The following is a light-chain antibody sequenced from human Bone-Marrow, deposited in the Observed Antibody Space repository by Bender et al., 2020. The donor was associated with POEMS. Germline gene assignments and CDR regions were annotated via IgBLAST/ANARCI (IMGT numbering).Light chain of an antibody. CDR2: EVN. CDR1: SSDVGGYNY. CDR3: SSYAGSHSHV. J-gene: IGLJ1*01. Sequence: QSALTQPPSASGSLGQSVSISCTGTSSDVGGYNYVSWYQQRAGEAPRLLIFEVNQRSPGVSDRFSGSKSGNTASLTVSGLQPEDESDYYCSSYAGSHSHVFGSGTRVTIL. V-gene: IGLV2-8*01.